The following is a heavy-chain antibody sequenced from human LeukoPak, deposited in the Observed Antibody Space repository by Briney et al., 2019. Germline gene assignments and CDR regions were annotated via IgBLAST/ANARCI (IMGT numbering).Heavy chain of an antibody. D-gene: IGHD3-10*01. Sequence: PGRSLRLSCGASGFTFSSYCMQWVRQAPGKGLEWGAVIWYDGSNKYYADSVKGRFTISRDNSKNTLYLQMNSLRAEDTAVYYCARRGSGSYYVGWADYHYYGMDVWGKGTTVTVSS. CDR2: IWYDGSNK. J-gene: IGHJ6*04. CDR1: GFTFSSYC. CDR3: ARRGSGSYYVGWADYHYYGMDV. V-gene: IGHV3-33*01.